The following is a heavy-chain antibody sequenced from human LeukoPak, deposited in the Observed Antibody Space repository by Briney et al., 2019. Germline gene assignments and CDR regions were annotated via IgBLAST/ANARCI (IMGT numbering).Heavy chain of an antibody. CDR1: GFTFSNYW. J-gene: IGHJ4*02. CDR3: ARDQVGIFDY. Sequence: GGSLRLSCAASGFTFSNYWMSWVRQASGKGLEWVANIDQDGSEKNYVDSVKGRFTISRDNAKNSLYLQLNSLRAEDTAVYYCARDQVGIFDYWGQGTLVTVSS. V-gene: IGHV3-7*01. D-gene: IGHD1-26*01. CDR2: IDQDGSEK.